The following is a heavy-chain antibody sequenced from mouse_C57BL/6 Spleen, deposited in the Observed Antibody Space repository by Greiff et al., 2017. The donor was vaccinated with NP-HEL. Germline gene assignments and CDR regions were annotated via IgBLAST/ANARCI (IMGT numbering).Heavy chain of an antibody. CDR3: ARQGDYYGNYVGMFAY. J-gene: IGHJ3*01. CDR2: IWSDGST. CDR1: GFSLTSYG. Sequence: VKLMESGPGLVAPSQSLSITCTVSGFSLTSYGVHWVRQPPGKGLEWLVVIWSDGSTTYNSALKSRLSISKDNSKSQVFLKMNSLQTDDTAMYYCARQGDYYGNYVGMFAYWGQGTLVTVSA. D-gene: IGHD2-1*01. V-gene: IGHV2-6-1*01.